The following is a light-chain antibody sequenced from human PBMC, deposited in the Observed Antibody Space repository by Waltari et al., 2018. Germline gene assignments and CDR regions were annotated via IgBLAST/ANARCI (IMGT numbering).Light chain of an antibody. Sequence: SVLTQPPSASGTPGQTVTIPCSGSSSNIGGNFVYWYQQLPGMAPQLLIYKNNQRPSGVPDRFSGSKSGTSGSLAISGLRSDDEAEYYCAAWDDNLTGPLFGGGTKVTVL. V-gene: IGLV1-47*01. CDR3: AAWDDNLTGPL. J-gene: IGLJ3*02. CDR2: KNN. CDR1: SSNIGGNF.